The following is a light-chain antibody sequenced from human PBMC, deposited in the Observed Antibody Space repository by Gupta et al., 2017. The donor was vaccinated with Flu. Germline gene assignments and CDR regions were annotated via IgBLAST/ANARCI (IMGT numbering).Light chain of an antibody. CDR2: SNN. V-gene: IGLV1-44*01. Sequence: QSVLTQPPSASGTPGQRVTISCSGSKSDIESNTVNWYQQFPGTAPKLLIYSNNQRPSGVPDRFSASKSGTSASLAISGLQAADEADYYGTAWDDNLNGWVFGGGTKLTVL. J-gene: IGLJ3*02. CDR3: TAWDDNLNGWV. CDR1: KSDIESNT.